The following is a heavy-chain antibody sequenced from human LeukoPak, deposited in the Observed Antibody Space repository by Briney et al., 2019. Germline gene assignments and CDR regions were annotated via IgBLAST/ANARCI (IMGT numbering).Heavy chain of an antibody. J-gene: IGHJ4*02. Sequence: GGSLRLSCAASGFTFSSYAMHWVRQAPGKGLKWVAVISYDGSNKYYADSVKGRFTISRDNSKNTLYLQMNSLRAEDTAVYYCARPLVAATLFDYWGQGTLVTVSS. CDR3: ARPLVAATLFDY. D-gene: IGHD2-15*01. CDR2: ISYDGSNK. V-gene: IGHV3-30*04. CDR1: GFTFSSYA.